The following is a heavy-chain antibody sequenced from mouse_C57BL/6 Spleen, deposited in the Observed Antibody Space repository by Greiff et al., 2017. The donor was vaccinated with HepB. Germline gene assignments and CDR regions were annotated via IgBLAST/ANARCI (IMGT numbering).Heavy chain of an antibody. Sequence: EVMLVESGGGLVQPKGSLKLSCAASGFSFNTYALNWVRQAPGKGLEWVARIRSKSNNYATYYADSVKDRFTISRDDSESMLYLQMNNLKTEDTAMYYCVRQRGNYDFDYWGQGTTLTVSS. D-gene: IGHD2-1*01. CDR3: VRQRGNYDFDY. CDR2: IRSKSNNYAT. J-gene: IGHJ2*01. V-gene: IGHV10-1*01. CDR1: GFSFNTYA.